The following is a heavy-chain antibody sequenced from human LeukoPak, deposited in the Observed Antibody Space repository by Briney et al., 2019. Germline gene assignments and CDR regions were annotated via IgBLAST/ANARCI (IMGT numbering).Heavy chain of an antibody. V-gene: IGHV3-23*01. CDR2: IGGGGDKV. CDR1: GFTFKSYA. D-gene: IGHD3-3*01. J-gene: IGHJ5*02. CDR3: AKVSSGEHTFWSDFSQDKWFDP. Sequence: PGGSLRLSCAASGFTFKSYAMTWVRQAPGKGLEWVSAIGGGGDKVFYAYSVKGRFTISRDNSKQTLFLQMNSLGAADTAVYYCAKVSSGEHTFWSDFSQDKWFDPWGLGTLVTVAS.